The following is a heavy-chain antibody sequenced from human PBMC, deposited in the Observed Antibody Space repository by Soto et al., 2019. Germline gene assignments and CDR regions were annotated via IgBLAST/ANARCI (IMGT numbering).Heavy chain of an antibody. Sequence: GASLKVSCKASGYTFTGYYMHWVRQAPGQGLEWVGWINPNSGGTNYAQKFQGRVTMTRDTSISTAYMELSRLRSDDTAVYYCARDGSSYYYGMDVWGQGTTVTVSS. CDR3: ARDGSSYYYGMDV. D-gene: IGHD6-6*01. V-gene: IGHV1-2*02. CDR2: INPNSGGT. CDR1: GYTFTGYY. J-gene: IGHJ6*02.